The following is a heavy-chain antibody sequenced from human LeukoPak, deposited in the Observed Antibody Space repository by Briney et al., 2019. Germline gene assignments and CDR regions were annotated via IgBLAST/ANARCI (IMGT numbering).Heavy chain of an antibody. CDR2: IYYSGST. V-gene: IGHV4-59*08. Sequence: SETLSLTCTVSGGSINSYYWSWIRQPPGKGLEWIGYIYYSGSTNYNPSLKSRVTISVDTSKNQFSLKLSSVTAADTAVYYCARLPGYSNYVDWFDPWGQGTLVTVSS. J-gene: IGHJ5*02. CDR3: ARLPGYSNYVDWFDP. CDR1: GGSINSYY. D-gene: IGHD4-11*01.